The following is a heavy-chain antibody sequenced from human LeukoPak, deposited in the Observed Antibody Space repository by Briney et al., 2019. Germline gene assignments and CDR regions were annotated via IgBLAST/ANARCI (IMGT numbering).Heavy chain of an antibody. CDR3: ARDDYGDYGDDAFDI. CDR1: GFTFSSYW. V-gene: IGHV3-7*01. J-gene: IGHJ3*02. CDR2: IKQDGSEK. Sequence: GGSLRLSCAASGFTFSSYWMSWVRQAPGKGLEWVANIKQDGSEKYYVDSVKGRFTISRDNAKNSLYLQMNSLRAEDTAVYYCARDDYGDYGDDAFDIWGQGTMVTVSS. D-gene: IGHD4-17*01.